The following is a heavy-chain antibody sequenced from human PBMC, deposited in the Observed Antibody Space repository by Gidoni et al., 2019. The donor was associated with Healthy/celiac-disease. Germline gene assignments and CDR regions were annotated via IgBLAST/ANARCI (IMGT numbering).Heavy chain of an antibody. V-gene: IGHV3-15*01. CDR2: IKSKTDGGTT. J-gene: IGHJ6*03. CDR1: GFTFSNAW. CDR3: TTSEEVVPAAHYYYYMDV. D-gene: IGHD2-2*01. Sequence: EVQLVESGGGLVKPGGSLRLSCAASGFTFSNAWLSWVRQAPGKGLEWVGRIKSKTDGGTTDYAAPVKGRFTISRDDSKNTLYLQMNSLKTEDTAVYYCTTSEEVVPAAHYYYYMDVWGKGTTVTVSS.